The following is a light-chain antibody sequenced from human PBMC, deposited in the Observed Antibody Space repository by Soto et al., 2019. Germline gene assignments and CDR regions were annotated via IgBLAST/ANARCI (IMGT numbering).Light chain of an antibody. J-gene: IGLJ2*01. V-gene: IGLV1-40*01. CDR1: SSNIGAGYD. Sequence: QSVLTQPPSVSGAPGQRVTISCTGSSSNIGAGYDVHWYQHHPGTTPKFIIYGNTNRPSGVPDRFSASKSGTSASLDIAGQPAEDEDEYCSQSYDSSLTVVFGGGTQLTVL. CDR2: GNT. CDR3: QSYDSSLTVV.